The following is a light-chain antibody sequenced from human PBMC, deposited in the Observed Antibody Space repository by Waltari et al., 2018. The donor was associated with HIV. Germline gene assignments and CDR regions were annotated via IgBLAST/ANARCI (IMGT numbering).Light chain of an antibody. CDR3: QLHSSTIT. Sequence: IVLTQSPGTLSLSPGERASLSCRASQRVSSPYIAWYQQKPGQAPRLLIYGASTRTTDIPDRFSGSGSGTDFTLTINRLEPEDFGVYFCQLHSSTITFGQGTRLDIK. CDR1: QRVSSPY. V-gene: IGKV3-20*01. J-gene: IGKJ5*01. CDR2: GAS.